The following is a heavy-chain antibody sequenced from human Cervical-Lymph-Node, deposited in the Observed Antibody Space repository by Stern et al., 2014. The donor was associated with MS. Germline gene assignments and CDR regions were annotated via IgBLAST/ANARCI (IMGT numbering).Heavy chain of an antibody. CDR2: IIPIFGTA. D-gene: IGHD3-10*01. CDR3: ASGMVRGVISYYYYGMDV. V-gene: IGHV1-69*01. CDR1: GGTFSSYA. Sequence: QMQLVQSGAEVKKPGSSVKVSCKASGGTFSSYAISWVRQAPGQGLEWMGGIIPIFGTANYAQKFQGRVTITADESTSTAYMELSSLRSEDTAVYYCASGMVRGVISYYYYGMDVWGQGTTVTVSS. J-gene: IGHJ6*02.